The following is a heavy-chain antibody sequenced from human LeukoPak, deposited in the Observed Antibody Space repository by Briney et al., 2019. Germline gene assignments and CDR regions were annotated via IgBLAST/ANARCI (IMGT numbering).Heavy chain of an antibody. CDR1: GYTFTSYD. D-gene: IGHD2-15*01. CDR3: ARSYCSGGSCYSRGDY. CDR2: ISAYNGNT. V-gene: IGHV1-18*01. J-gene: IGHJ4*02. Sequence: ASVKVSCKASGYTFTSYDINWVRQAPGQGLEWMGWISAYNGNTNYAQKLQGRVTMTTDTSTSTAYMELRSLRSDDTAVYYCARSYCSGGSCYSRGDYWGQGTLVTVSS.